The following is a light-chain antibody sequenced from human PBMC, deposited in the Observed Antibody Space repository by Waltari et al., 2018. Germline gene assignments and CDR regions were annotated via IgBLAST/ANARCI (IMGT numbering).Light chain of an antibody. V-gene: IGLV2-14*03. Sequence: QSALTQPASVSGSPGQSIAISCTGTSSDVGGYDYVSRYQQHPGKAPKLMIYDVTNRPSGVSNRFSGSKSGNTASLTISGLQPEDEADYYCSSFTSSNTLMFFGGGTRVTVL. CDR1: SSDVGGYDY. J-gene: IGLJ2*01. CDR2: DVT. CDR3: SSFTSSNTLMF.